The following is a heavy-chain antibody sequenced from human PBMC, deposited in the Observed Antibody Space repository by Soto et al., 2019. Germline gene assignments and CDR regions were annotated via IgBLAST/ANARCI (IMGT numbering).Heavy chain of an antibody. J-gene: IGHJ4*02. Sequence: SVKVSCKASGGTFSSYAISWVRQAPGQGLEWMGGIIPNFGNTNYAQKFQGRVTITADTSTSTAYMELRSLRSDDTAMYYCARSLGSGTGFDYWGQGTLVTVSS. CDR2: IIPNFGNT. CDR1: GGTFSSYA. CDR3: ARSLGSGTGFDY. D-gene: IGHD3-10*01. V-gene: IGHV1-69*06.